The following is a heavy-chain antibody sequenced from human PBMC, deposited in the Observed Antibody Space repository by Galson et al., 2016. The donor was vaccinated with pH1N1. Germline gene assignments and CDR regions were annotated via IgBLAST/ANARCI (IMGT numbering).Heavy chain of an antibody. V-gene: IGHV1-69*04. CDR3: AGDPGTALYNHYYMDV. CDR1: GGTFTLYG. Sequence: SVKVSCKASGGTFTLYGITWVRQAPGQRLEWMGRIIPIVGLTKYAEKFQGRVTITADVSTSTAYMELSSLRSEDTAVYYCAGDPGTALYNHYYMDVWGKGTTVTVSS. J-gene: IGHJ6*03. CDR2: IIPIVGLT.